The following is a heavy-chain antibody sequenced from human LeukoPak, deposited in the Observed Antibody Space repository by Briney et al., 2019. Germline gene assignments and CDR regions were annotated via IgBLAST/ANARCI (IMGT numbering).Heavy chain of an antibody. CDR3: ARAGGFTTVRGVITPHGWNY. CDR2: IKEDGNEK. D-gene: IGHD3-10*01. J-gene: IGHJ4*02. CDR1: GFTFSSYW. V-gene: IGHV3-7*01. Sequence: GGSLRLSCAASGFTFSSYWLSWVRQAPGRGLEWVANIKEDGNEKYYVDSVKGRFTISRDNAKNSLYLQMNSLRAEDTAVYYCARAGGFTTVRGVITPHGWNYWGQGTLVTVSS.